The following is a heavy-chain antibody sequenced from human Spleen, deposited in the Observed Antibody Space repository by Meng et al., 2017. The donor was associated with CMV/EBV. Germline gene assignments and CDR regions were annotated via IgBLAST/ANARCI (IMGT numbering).Heavy chain of an antibody. V-gene: IGHV3-23*01. J-gene: IGHJ6*02. CDR2: ISGSGGST. D-gene: IGHD1-1*01. Sequence: GESLKISCAASGFTFSSYAMSWVRQAPGKGLEWVSAISGSGGSTYYADSVKGRFTISRDNSKNTLYLQMNSLRAEDTAVYYCAKSGGTTGTGYGMDVWGQGTTVTVSS. CDR3: AKSGGTTGTGYGMDV. CDR1: GFTFSSYA.